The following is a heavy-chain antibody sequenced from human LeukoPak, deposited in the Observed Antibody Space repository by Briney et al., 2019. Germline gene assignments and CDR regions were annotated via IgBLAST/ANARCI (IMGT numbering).Heavy chain of an antibody. CDR2: TSSSSSYI. CDR3: ARVMAGARGAVDY. V-gene: IGHV3-21*06. J-gene: IGHJ4*02. CDR1: GFTFSSYS. Sequence: GGSLRLSCAASGFTFSSYSMNWVRQAPGKGLEWVSSTSSSSSYIYYADSVKGRFTISRDNAKNSLYLQMNSLRAEDTAVYYCARVMAGARGAVDYWGQGTLVTVSS. D-gene: IGHD2-8*01.